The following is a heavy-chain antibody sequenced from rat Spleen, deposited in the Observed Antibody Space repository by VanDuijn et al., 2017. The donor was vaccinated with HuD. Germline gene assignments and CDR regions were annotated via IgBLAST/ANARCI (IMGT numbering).Heavy chain of an antibody. D-gene: IGHD5-1*01. CDR2: ISTSGGST. V-gene: IGHV5-27*01. CDR3: TRENWVFDY. CDR1: GFTFSDFY. J-gene: IGHJ2*01. Sequence: EVQLVESGGGLVQPGRSLKLSCAASGFTFSDFYMAWVRQTPKKGLEWVASISTSGGSTYYRDSVKGRFTVSTDNAKSTLYLQMNSLRSEDTATYYCTRENWVFDYWGQGVMVTVSS.